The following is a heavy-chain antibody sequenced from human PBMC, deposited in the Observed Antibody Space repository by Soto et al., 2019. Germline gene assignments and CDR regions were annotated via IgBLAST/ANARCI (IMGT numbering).Heavy chain of an antibody. V-gene: IGHV1-69*02. CDR2: IIPILGIA. CDR1: GGTFSSYT. J-gene: IGHJ4*02. D-gene: IGHD1-20*01. CDR3: ESASRNWNARY. Sequence: QVQLVQSGAEVKKPGSSVKVSCKASGGTFSSYTISWVRQAPGQGLEWMGRIIPILGIANYAQKFQGRVTITADKSTSPAYMELSSLRSEDTAVDYWESASRNWNARYWGQGPLVTVSS.